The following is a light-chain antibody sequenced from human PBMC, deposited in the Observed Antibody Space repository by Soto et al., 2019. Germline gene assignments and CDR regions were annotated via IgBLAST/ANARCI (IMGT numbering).Light chain of an antibody. J-gene: IGKJ1*01. Sequence: EIVLTQSPGTLSLSPGERATLSCRASQSVSSTYLAWYQQKPGRAPRLLIYGASSRATGIPDRFSGSGSGTEFTLTISSLESEDFAVYFCQQYGDRPRTFGQGTKVDIK. CDR3: QQYGDRPRT. V-gene: IGKV3-20*01. CDR2: GAS. CDR1: QSVSSTY.